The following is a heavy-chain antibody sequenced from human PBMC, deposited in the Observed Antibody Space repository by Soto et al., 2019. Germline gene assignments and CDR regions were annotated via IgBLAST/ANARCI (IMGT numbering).Heavy chain of an antibody. V-gene: IGHV5-51*01. CDR2: ILPGDSYT. CDR1: GYNFASHW. J-gene: IGHJ4*02. Sequence: GESLKISCKGSGYNFASHWIGWVRQMPGKGLEWMGIILPGDSYTTYSPSFQGQVTVSADQSISTVYLQWSSLKASDTAMYYCATLAGTGSYRDLYFDNWDQGTPVTVSS. D-gene: IGHD1-26*01. CDR3: ATLAGTGSYRDLYFDN.